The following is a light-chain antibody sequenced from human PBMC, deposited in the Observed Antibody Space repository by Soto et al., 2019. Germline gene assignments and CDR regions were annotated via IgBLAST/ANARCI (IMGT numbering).Light chain of an antibody. J-gene: IGLJ1*01. Sequence: QSALTQPRSVSGSPGQSVTISCTGTSSDVGGYNYVSWYQQHPGKAPKVMIYDVSERPSGVPDRFSGSKSGNTASLTISGLQAEDEADYSCCSYAGSPRYVLGAGTKLTVL. CDR3: CSYAGSPRYV. V-gene: IGLV2-11*01. CDR2: DVS. CDR1: SSDVGGYNY.